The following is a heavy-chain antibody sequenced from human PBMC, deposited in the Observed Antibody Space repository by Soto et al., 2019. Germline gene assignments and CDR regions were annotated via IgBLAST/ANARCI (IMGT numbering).Heavy chain of an antibody. CDR1: GYTFTSYD. Sequence: QVQLVQSGAEVKKPGASVKVSCKASGYTFTSYDINWVRQATGQGLEWMGWMNPNSGNTDYAQKFQGRVTMTRNTPLRSAXXELSSLRSEDTAVYYCARRGYSSSWYSYYYYGMDVWGQGTTVTVSS. CDR3: ARRGYSSSWYSYYYYGMDV. D-gene: IGHD6-13*01. J-gene: IGHJ6*02. V-gene: IGHV1-8*01. CDR2: MNPNSGNT.